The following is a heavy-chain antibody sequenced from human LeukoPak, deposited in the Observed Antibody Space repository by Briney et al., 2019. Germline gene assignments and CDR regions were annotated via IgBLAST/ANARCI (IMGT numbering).Heavy chain of an antibody. CDR2: IIPIFGTS. J-gene: IGHJ4*02. D-gene: IGHD5-18*01. CDR3: ARVQEEDTAMVFDY. V-gene: IGHV1-69*01. Sequence: GASVKVSCKASGGTFSSYAISWVRQAPGQGLEWMGGIIPIFGTSSYAQKFQGRVTITADESTSTAYMELSSLRSEDTAVYYCARVQEEDTAMVFDYWGQGTLVIVSS. CDR1: GGTFSSYA.